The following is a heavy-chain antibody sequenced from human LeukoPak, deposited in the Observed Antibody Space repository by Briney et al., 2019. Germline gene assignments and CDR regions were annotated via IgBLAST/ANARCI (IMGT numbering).Heavy chain of an antibody. D-gene: IGHD3-10*01. J-gene: IGHJ4*02. CDR2: ISTSLTT. CDR1: GVSTSSGY. CDR3: ARGYGSGSYSS. Sequence: SETLPLTCTVSGVSTSSGYWSWIRQPAGKGLEWLGRISTSLTTYYNPSLKSRVTMSLDTSENQFSLKMNSVTAADTAVYFCARGYGSGSYSSWGQGTLVIVSS. V-gene: IGHV4-4*07.